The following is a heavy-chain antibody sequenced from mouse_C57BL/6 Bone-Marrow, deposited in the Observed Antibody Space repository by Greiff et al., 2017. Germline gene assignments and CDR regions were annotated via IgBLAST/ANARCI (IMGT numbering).Heavy chain of an antibody. V-gene: IGHV1-7*01. CDR2: INPSSGYT. CDR1: GYTFTSYW. D-gene: IGHD1-1*01. CDR3: ASPDYYGSSCWYFDV. J-gene: IGHJ1*03. Sequence: QVQLQQSGAELAKPGASVKLSCKASGYTFTSYWMHWVKQRPGQGLEWIGYINPSSGYTKYNQKFKDKATLTADKSSSSAYLQLSRLTDEDAAVYYCASPDYYGSSCWYFDVWGTGTTVTVSS.